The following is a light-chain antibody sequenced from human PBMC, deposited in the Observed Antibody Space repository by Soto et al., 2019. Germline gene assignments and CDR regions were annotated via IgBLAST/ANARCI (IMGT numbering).Light chain of an antibody. V-gene: IGKV3-20*01. Sequence: EIVLTQSPGTLSLSPGERATLSCRASQSVSSSNLAWYQQKPGQAPRLLMYGASSRATGIPDRFSGSGSGTDFTLTISRLEPEDVAIYYCQQYGSSPVSFGQGTKLEIK. J-gene: IGKJ2*03. CDR2: GAS. CDR1: QSVSSSN. CDR3: QQYGSSPVS.